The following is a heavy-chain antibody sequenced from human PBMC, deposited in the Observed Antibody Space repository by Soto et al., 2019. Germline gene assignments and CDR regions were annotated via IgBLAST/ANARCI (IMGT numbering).Heavy chain of an antibody. CDR2: IRYDGSNK. D-gene: IGHD3-16*01. CDR1: GFVFSRHT. V-gene: IGHV3-33*01. Sequence: QEQLVESGGGVVQPGRSLRLSCGGSGFVFSRHTMHWARKAPGKGLERVVGIRYDGSNKYYADSVKGRFTISRDNSKNALYLEMNSLKVEDTAVYYCAIDSDGKNDYGGAFDIWGQGTMVTVS. CDR3: AIDSDGKNDYGGAFDI. J-gene: IGHJ3*02.